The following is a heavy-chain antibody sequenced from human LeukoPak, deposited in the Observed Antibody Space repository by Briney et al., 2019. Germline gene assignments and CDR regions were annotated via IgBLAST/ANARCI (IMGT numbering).Heavy chain of an antibody. CDR1: GYTFTGYY. V-gene: IGHV1-2*02. CDR3: ARDYDSSTGYMDV. CDR2: INPNSGGT. D-gene: IGHD2-2*01. Sequence: GASVKVSCKASGYTFTGYYMHWVRQAPGQGLEWMGWINPNSGGTNYAQKFQGRVTMTRDTSISTAYMELSRLRSDDTAVYYCARDYDSSTGYMDVWGKGTTVTVSS. J-gene: IGHJ6*03.